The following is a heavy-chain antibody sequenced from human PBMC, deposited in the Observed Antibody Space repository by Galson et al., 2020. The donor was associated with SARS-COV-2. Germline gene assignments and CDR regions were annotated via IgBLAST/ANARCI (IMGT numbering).Heavy chain of an antibody. Sequence: SETLSLTCAVSGGSISTGSYSWSWIRQPPGKGLEWIGYIYSSGSTYYNPSLKSRLTISLDMSKNQFSVKLTSVTAADTAVYYCARASGYGSLDYWGQGTLVTVSS. CDR3: ARASGYGSLDY. CDR1: GGSISTGSYS. J-gene: IGHJ4*02. V-gene: IGHV4-30-2*01. CDR2: IYSSGST. D-gene: IGHD5-12*01.